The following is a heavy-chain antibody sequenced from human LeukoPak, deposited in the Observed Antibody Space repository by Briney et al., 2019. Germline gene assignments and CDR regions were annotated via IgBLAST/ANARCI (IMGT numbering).Heavy chain of an antibody. CDR1: GGSISSYY. J-gene: IGHJ4*02. CDR3: ARRGSSWPQSPYYFDY. CDR2: TYYSGST. D-gene: IGHD6-13*01. Sequence: PSETLSLTCTVSGGSISSYYWSWIRQPPGKGLEWIGYTYYSGSTNYNPSLKSRVTISVDTSKNQFSLKLSSVTAADTAVYYCARRGSSWPQSPYYFDYWGQGTLVTVSS. V-gene: IGHV4-59*08.